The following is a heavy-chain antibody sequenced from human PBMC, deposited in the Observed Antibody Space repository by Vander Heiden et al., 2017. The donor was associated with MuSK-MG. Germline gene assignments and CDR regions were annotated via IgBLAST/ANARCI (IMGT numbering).Heavy chain of an antibody. Sequence: QVQLQQWGAGLLKPSETLSLTCAVYGGSFSAYYWTWIRPPPGKGLEWIGEINHRGHTNYNPPLKSRLTISVDTSKSQFSLKLSSVTAADTAVYYCAREVPSGDDAFDIWGQGTMVSVSS. CDR1: GGSFSAYY. CDR3: AREVPSGDDAFDI. D-gene: IGHD1-26*01. J-gene: IGHJ3*02. CDR2: INHRGHT. V-gene: IGHV4-34*01.